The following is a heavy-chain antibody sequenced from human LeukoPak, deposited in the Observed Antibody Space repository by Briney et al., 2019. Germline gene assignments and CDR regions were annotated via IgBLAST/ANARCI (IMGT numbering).Heavy chain of an antibody. Sequence: SETLSLTCTVSGGSINSHYWSWIRQPPGKGLEWIRYVFNGGSTNYNPSLKSRVTMSVDTSRDQFSLRLTSVTAADTAIYYCATRPAGSTWYGVFDYWSQGTLVTVSS. CDR1: GGSINSHY. CDR3: ATRPAGSTWYGVFDY. V-gene: IGHV4-59*11. J-gene: IGHJ4*02. D-gene: IGHD6-13*01. CDR2: VFNGGST.